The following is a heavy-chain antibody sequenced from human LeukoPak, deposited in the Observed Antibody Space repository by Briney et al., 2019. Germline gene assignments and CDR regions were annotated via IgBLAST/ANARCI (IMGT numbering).Heavy chain of an antibody. Sequence: ASVKVSCKASGYTFTGYYMHWVRQAPGQGLEWMGWINPNSGGTNYAQKFQGRVTMTRDTSISTAYMELSSLRSEDTAVYYCARGGITMVRGVNGNNWFDPWGQGTLVTVSS. J-gene: IGHJ5*02. CDR1: GYTFTGYY. V-gene: IGHV1-2*02. D-gene: IGHD3-10*01. CDR2: INPNSGGT. CDR3: ARGGITMVRGVNGNNWFDP.